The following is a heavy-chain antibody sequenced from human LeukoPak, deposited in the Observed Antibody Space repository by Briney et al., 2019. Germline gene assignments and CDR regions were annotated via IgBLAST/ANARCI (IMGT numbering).Heavy chain of an antibody. D-gene: IGHD2-2*03. CDR1: GYTFTDYY. V-gene: IGHV1-2*02. CDR3: ARDGPHGGYCSSTSCYFRASYYYYYMDV. J-gene: IGHJ6*03. Sequence: ASVKVSCKASGYTFTDYYMHWVRQAPGQGLEWMGWINPNSGGTNYAQKFQGRVTMTRDTSISTAYMELSRLRSDDTAVYYCARDGPHGGYCSSTSCYFRASYYYYYMDVWGKGTTVTVSS. CDR2: INPNSGGT.